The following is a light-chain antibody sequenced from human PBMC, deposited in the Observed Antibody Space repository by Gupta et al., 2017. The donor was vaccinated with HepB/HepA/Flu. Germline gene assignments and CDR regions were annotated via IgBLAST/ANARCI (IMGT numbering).Light chain of an antibody. V-gene: IGKV4-1*01. CDR1: QSGLYSSKNKNY. J-gene: IGKJ4*01. CDR3: QQDNSTPLT. CDR2: WAS. Sequence: DIVMTQSPDSLAVSLGERATINCKSSQSGLYSSKNKNYLAWYQQKPGQPPKLLIYWASTRESGVPDRFSGSGSGTDFTLTISSLQAEDVAVYYCQQDNSTPLTFGGGTKVEIK.